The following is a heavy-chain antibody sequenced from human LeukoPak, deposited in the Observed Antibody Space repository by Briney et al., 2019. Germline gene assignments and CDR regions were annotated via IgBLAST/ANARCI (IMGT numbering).Heavy chain of an antibody. J-gene: IGHJ3*01. V-gene: IGHV3-23*01. CDR1: GFTFSSYA. CDR2: ISGSGGST. CDR3: AIVGRRSGNAFDV. D-gene: IGHD3-3*01. Sequence: GGSLRLSCAAPGFTFSSYAMSWVRQAPGKGLEWVSAISGSGGSTYYADSVKGRFTISRDNSKNTLDLQMNTLRPEDSALYYCAIVGRRSGNAFDVWGQGTMVTVSS.